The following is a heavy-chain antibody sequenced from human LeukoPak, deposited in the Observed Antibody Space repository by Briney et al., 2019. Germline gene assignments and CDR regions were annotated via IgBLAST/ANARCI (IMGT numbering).Heavy chain of an antibody. CDR1: GFAFSDYD. Sequence: GGSLRLSCVASGFAFSDYDMHWVRQAPGKGLEWVSAIGTASDAYYPGTVRGRFTVSRDNAKNSLYLQMNGLRAGDTAVYYCARGYVYSYDYWGQGIMVTVSS. D-gene: IGHD3-16*01. CDR2: IGTASDA. CDR3: ARGYVYSYDY. J-gene: IGHJ4*02. V-gene: IGHV3-13*01.